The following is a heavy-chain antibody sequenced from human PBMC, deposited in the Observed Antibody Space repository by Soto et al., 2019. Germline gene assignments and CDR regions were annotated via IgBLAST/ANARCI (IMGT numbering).Heavy chain of an antibody. Sequence: GGSLRLSCAASGFTFSSYWMSWVRQAPGKGPEWVANIKQDGSEKYYVDSVMGRFTISRDNAKNSLYLQMNSLRAEDTAVYYCARWSVPRGYYGSGSYYYYYYGMDVWGQGTTVTVSS. V-gene: IGHV3-7*03. CDR1: GFTFSSYW. CDR2: IKQDGSEK. J-gene: IGHJ6*02. D-gene: IGHD3-10*01. CDR3: ARWSVPRGYYGSGSYYYYYYGMDV.